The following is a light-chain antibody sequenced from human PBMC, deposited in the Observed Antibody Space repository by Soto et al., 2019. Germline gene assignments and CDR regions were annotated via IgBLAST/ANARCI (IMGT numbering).Light chain of an antibody. J-gene: IGKJ4*01. V-gene: IGKV1-17*01. Sequence: DIQMTQSPPSLSASVGDRVTITCRTSQTVSNYISWYQQKPGKAPNLLIYAASTLQSGVPSRFSGSGSGTDFTLTISSLQPEDFATYYCQQLNSYPLTFGGGTKVDIK. CDR1: QTVSNY. CDR3: QQLNSYPLT. CDR2: AAS.